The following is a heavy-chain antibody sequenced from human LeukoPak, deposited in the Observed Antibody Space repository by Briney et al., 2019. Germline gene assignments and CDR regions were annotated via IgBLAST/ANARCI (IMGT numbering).Heavy chain of an antibody. J-gene: IGHJ5*02. CDR1: GDSISYESYY. CDR2: VYRGRT. CDR3: AGEGEYGESYS. Sequence: SGTLSLTCAVSGDSISYESYYWNWIRQAPGKGPEWIGNVYRGRTRLNPAYTSRVAISVDMSKSQVSLSLTSVTVADTAIYYCAGEGEYGESYSWGQGVLVIVSA. D-gene: IGHD4-17*01. V-gene: IGHV4-30-2*01.